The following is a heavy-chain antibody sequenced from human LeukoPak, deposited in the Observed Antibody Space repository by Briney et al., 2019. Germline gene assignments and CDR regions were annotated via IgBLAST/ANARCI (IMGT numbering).Heavy chain of an antibody. CDR3: AKYRYGYLGMDS. CDR1: AESSSGYY. CDR2: INYSGSI. Sequence: SETLSLTCRVHAESSSGYYWGWIRQPPGRGLKWIGEINYSGSINYSPSLRGRAFISLDTSKNLFSLKLNSVTVADTAVYYCAKYRYGYLGMDSWGQGTQVTVSS. V-gene: IGHV4-34*01. J-gene: IGHJ4*02. D-gene: IGHD2-2*03.